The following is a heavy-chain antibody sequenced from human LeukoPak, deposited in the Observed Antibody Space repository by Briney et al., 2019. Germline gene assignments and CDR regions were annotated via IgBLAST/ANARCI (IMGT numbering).Heavy chain of an antibody. CDR2: LNHSGSI. Sequence: PSETLSLTCALYGESFSGYYWSWIRQPPGEGLEWNGELNHSGSINYNPSLKSRVTISVDTSKNQFSLKLSSVTAADTAVYYCARGSRYYGSGSYPIKRRCYFDYWGQGTLVTVSS. D-gene: IGHD3-10*01. CDR1: GESFSGYY. V-gene: IGHV4-34*01. J-gene: IGHJ4*02. CDR3: ARGSRYYGSGSYPIKRRCYFDY.